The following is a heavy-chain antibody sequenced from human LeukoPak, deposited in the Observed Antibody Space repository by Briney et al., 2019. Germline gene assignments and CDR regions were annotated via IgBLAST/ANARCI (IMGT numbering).Heavy chain of an antibody. Sequence: SETLSLTCTVSGGSISSSSYYWGWIRQPPEKGLEWIGSIYGPGSTYYNPSLKSRVTMSVDMSKNQFSLKLSSVTAADTAVYYCARHPTVTTFYVHQWGQGTLVTVSS. CDR1: GGSISSSSYY. D-gene: IGHD4-17*01. J-gene: IGHJ1*01. CDR2: IYGPGST. CDR3: ARHPTVTTFYVHQ. V-gene: IGHV4-39*01.